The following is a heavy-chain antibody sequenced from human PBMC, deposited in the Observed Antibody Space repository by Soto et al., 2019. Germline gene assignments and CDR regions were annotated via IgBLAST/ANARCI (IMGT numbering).Heavy chain of an antibody. CDR2: IYPSDSDT. CDR3: SRGGVSTRTCDY. D-gene: IGHD3-3*01. J-gene: IGHJ4*01. CDR1: GYNFAGYW. V-gene: IGHV5-51*01. Sequence: PGESLKISCKGSGYNFAGYWIAWVRQMPGKGLELMGIIYPSDSDTRYRTSFQDQVTISADKSISSAYLQWSSLRASDTAMYYCSRGGVSTRTCDYWDQRTPVTVSS.